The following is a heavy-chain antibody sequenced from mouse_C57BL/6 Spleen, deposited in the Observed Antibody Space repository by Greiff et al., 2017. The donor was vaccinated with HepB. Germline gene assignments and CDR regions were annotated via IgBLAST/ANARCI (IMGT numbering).Heavy chain of an antibody. CDR1: GYTFTDYE. J-gene: IGHJ2*01. D-gene: IGHD4-1*01. CDR3: TREGIWGYFDY. CDR2: IDPETGGT. Sequence: QVQLQQSGAELVRPGASVTLSCKASGYTFTDYEMHWVKQTPVHGLEWIGAIDPETGGTAYNQKFKGKAILTADKSSSTAYMELRSLTSEDSAVYYCTREGIWGYFDYWGQGTTLTVSS. V-gene: IGHV1-15*01.